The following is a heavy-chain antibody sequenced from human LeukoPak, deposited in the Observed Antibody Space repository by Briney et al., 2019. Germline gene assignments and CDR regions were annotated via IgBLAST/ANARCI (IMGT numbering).Heavy chain of an antibody. CDR3: ARGDGYSYGYEHY. D-gene: IGHD5-18*01. J-gene: IGHJ4*01. Sequence: GASVKVSCKASGDTFNKYAFTWVRQAPGLGLEWMGGIIPVFGTTKYAQRFQGRITISADESTSTAYMELHGLRSDDTAIYFCARGDGYSYGYEHYRGQGTLVTVSS. CDR2: IIPVFGTT. V-gene: IGHV1-69*01. CDR1: GDTFNKYA.